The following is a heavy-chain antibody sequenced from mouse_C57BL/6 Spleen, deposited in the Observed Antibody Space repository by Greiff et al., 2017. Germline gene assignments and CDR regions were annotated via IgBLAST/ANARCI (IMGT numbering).Heavy chain of an antibody. CDR1: GFTFSNYW. CDR2: IRLKSDNYAT. Sequence: EVQLKESGGGLVQPGGSMKLSCVASGFTFSNYWMNWVRQSPEKGLEWVAQIRLKSDNYATHYAESVKGRFTISRDDSKSSVYLQMNNLRAEDTGIYYCTGRRYYGSSALAYWGQGTLVTVSA. J-gene: IGHJ3*01. V-gene: IGHV6-3*01. D-gene: IGHD1-1*01. CDR3: TGRRYYGSSALAY.